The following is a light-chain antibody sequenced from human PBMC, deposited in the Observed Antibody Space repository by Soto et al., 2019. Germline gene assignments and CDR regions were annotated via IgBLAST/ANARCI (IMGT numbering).Light chain of an antibody. V-gene: IGKV3-20*01. CDR3: QHYRTPPIT. Sequence: ETVLTQSPGTLSLSPGERATLSCRASQSVTNNYLAWYQQKPGQPPRLLIYGASSRVTGIPDRFGGSGSGTDSPLIISRLEPEDFAVYYRQHYRTPPITFGQGTRLEIK. CDR1: QSVTNNY. J-gene: IGKJ5*01. CDR2: GAS.